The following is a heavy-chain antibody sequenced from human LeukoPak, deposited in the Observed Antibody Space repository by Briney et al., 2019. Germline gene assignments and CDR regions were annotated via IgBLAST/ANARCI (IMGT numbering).Heavy chain of an antibody. CDR2: ISYDGSNK. Sequence: PGRSLRLSCAASGFTFCSYGMHWVREAPGKGLEWVAVISYDGSNKYYADSVKGRFTISRDNSKNTLYLQMNSLRAEDTAVYYCAKEGRWLQLRGYFQHWGQGTLVTVSS. V-gene: IGHV3-30*18. D-gene: IGHD5-24*01. CDR1: GFTFCSYG. J-gene: IGHJ1*01. CDR3: AKEGRWLQLRGYFQH.